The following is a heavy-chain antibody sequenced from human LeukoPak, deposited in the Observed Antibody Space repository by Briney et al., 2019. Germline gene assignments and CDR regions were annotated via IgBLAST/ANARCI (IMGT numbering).Heavy chain of an antibody. CDR2: IYYSGST. Sequence: SETLSLTCTVSGGSVSSYYWSCIRQPPGKGLEWLGYIYYSGSTSYNPSLKSRVTISVDPSKNQFSLKLSSVTAADTALYYCARVRAVAGRGYLDYWGQGTLVTVSS. V-gene: IGHV4-59*08. CDR1: GGSVSSYY. J-gene: IGHJ4*02. D-gene: IGHD6-19*01. CDR3: ARVRAVAGRGYLDY.